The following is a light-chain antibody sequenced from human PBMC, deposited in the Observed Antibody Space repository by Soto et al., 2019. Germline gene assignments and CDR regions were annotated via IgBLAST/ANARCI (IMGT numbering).Light chain of an antibody. CDR1: QGLSSW. Sequence: DIQLTQSPSSVSASVGDRVTITCRASQGLSSWLAWYQQKPGKAPKLLIYAASTLQSGVPSRFSGSGSGTDFTLTIRRLQPEDFANYYCQQANIFPITFGQGTRLEIK. CDR2: AAS. CDR3: QQANIFPIT. V-gene: IGKV1D-12*01. J-gene: IGKJ5*01.